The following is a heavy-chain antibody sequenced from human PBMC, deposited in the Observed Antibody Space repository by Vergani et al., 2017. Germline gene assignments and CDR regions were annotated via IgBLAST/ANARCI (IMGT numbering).Heavy chain of an antibody. V-gene: IGHV3-48*01. CDR3: ARDGRYYYYMDV. Sequence: EVQLVESGGGLVQPGGSLRLSCAASGFTFSSYSMNWVRQAPGKGLEWVSYISSSSSTIYYADSVMGRFTISRDNAKNSLYLQMNSLRAEDTAVYYCARDGRYYYYMDVWGKGTTVTVSS. J-gene: IGHJ6*03. CDR1: GFTFSSYS. CDR2: ISSSSSTI.